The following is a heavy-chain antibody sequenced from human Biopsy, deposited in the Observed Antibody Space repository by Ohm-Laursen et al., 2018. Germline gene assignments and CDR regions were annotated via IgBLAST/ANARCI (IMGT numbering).Heavy chain of an antibody. CDR3: ATITRGATRFPFDY. V-gene: IGHV1-2*02. J-gene: IGHJ4*02. CDR2: INPNSGGT. CDR1: GYTFTGYY. Sequence: VASVKVSCKASGYTFTGYYMHWVRQAPGQGLERMGWINPNSGGTNYAQKFQGRVTMTRDTSISTAYMELSRLRSDDTAVYYCATITRGATRFPFDYWGQGTLVTVSS. D-gene: IGHD1-26*01.